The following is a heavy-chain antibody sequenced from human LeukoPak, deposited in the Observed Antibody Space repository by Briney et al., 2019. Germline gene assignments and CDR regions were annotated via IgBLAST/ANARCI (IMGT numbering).Heavy chain of an antibody. D-gene: IGHD6-13*01. Sequence: GGSLRLSCAASGFTFDDYGMSWVRQAPGKGLEWVSGINWNGGSTGYADSVKGRFTISRDNAKNSLYLQMNSLRAEDTALYYCARRQLAIHYYYYMDVWGKGTTVTVSS. V-gene: IGHV3-20*04. CDR3: ARRQLAIHYYYYMDV. J-gene: IGHJ6*03. CDR2: INWNGGST. CDR1: GFTFDDYG.